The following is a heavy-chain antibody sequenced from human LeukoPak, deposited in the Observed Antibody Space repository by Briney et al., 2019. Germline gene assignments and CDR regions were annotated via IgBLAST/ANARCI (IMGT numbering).Heavy chain of an antibody. V-gene: IGHV4-39*07. J-gene: IGHJ4*02. Sequence: SETLSLTCTVSGGSLSSGGYYGAWVRQPPGKGLEWIGSIYYSGSTYYNPSLKSRVTISVDTSKNQFSLKLNSVTAADTAVYFCARGPTTELDYWGQGTLVTVSS. CDR3: ARGPTTELDY. CDR1: GGSLSSGGYY. D-gene: IGHD4-17*01. CDR2: IYYSGST.